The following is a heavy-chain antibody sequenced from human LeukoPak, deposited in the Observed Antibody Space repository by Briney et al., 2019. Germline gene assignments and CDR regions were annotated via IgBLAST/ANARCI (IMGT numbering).Heavy chain of an antibody. CDR1: GGSISSGSYY. CDR2: IYTSGST. J-gene: IGHJ5*02. Sequence: SETLSLTCTVSGGSISSGSYYWSWIRQPAGKGLEWIGRIYTSGSTNYNPSLKSRVTISVDTSKNQFSLKLSSVTAADTAVYYCARDLKGGATSKSAWFDPWGQGTLVTVSS. V-gene: IGHV4-61*02. CDR3: ARDLKGGATSKSAWFDP. D-gene: IGHD1-26*01.